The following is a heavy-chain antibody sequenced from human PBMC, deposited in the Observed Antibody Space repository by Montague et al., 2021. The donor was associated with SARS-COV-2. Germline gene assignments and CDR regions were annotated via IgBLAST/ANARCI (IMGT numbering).Heavy chain of an antibody. CDR3: SRLNRTGTTSGFDH. V-gene: IGHV4-59*02. CDR1: GASVIAFN. Sequence: SETLSLTCDVSGASVIAFNWSWVRDSPATGLEWIGDVLSAGVTNYYPPLGSRVAIIMDTSRAQYSLPLASLATAATARYYCSRLNRTGTTSGFDHWGPGMQVVVS. J-gene: IGHJ4*02. D-gene: IGHD1-1*01. CDR2: VLSAGVT.